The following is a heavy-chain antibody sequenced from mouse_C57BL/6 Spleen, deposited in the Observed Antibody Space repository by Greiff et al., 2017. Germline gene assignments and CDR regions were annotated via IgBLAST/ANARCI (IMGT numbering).Heavy chain of an antibody. CDR1: GYTFTSYW. D-gene: IGHD1-2*01. Sequence: QVHVKQPGAELVKPGASVKVSCKASGYTFTSYWMHWVKQRPGQGLEWIGRIHPSDSDTNYNQKFKGKATLTVDKSSSTAYMQLSSLTSEDSAVYYCAMTPITTDYYAMDYWGQGTSVTVSS. J-gene: IGHJ4*01. CDR2: IHPSDSDT. V-gene: IGHV1-74*01. CDR3: AMTPITTDYYAMDY.